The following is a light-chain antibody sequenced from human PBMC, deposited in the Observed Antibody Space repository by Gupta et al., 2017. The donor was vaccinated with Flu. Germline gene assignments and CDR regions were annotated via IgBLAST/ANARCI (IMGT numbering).Light chain of an antibody. CDR2: KDT. CDR1: VLSRHY. CDR3: QSADTSDTYL. Sequence: SYELTQPPSVSVSPGQTARITCSGDVLSRHYSYWYQQKPAQAPVLVMLKDTERPSEIPERFSGSSSGTTVTLTISGVQAQDEADYYCQSADTSDTYLFGPGTTVTVL. J-gene: IGLJ1*01. V-gene: IGLV3-25*02.